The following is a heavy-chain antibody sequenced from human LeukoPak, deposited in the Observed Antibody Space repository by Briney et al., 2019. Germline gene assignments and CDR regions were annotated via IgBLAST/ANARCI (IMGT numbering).Heavy chain of an antibody. CDR3: ARRYSGYGNAFDI. D-gene: IGHD5-12*01. Sequence: PSETLSLTCTVSGGSISSYYWSWIRQPPGKGLEWIGYIYSSGSPNYSPSLKSRVTISVDTSKNQFSLKLSSVTAADTAVYYCARRYSGYGNAFDIWGQGTMVTVSS. V-gene: IGHV4-59*08. CDR2: IYSSGSP. J-gene: IGHJ3*02. CDR1: GGSISSYY.